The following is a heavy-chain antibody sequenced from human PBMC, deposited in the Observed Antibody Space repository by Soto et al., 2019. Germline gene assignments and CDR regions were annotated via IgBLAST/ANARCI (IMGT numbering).Heavy chain of an antibody. Sequence: GGTLRLSCAVSGFPFSFYGFHWVRQSPGKGLEWLGVIVSDGSAIYHADSLEGRFFISRDNSKDILYLQMNSLRVEDTAVYYCARDDAFDNENGFDMWGQGTMVTVSS. D-gene: IGHD3-3*02. V-gene: IGHV3-33*01. CDR2: IVSDGSAI. CDR3: ARDDAFDNENGFDM. CDR1: GFPFSFYG. J-gene: IGHJ3*02.